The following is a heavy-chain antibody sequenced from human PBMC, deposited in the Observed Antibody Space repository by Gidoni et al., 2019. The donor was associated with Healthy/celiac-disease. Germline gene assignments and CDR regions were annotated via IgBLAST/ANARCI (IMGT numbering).Heavy chain of an antibody. D-gene: IGHD4-17*01. V-gene: IGHV4-31*02. Sequence: STYYNPSLKSRVTISVDTSKNQFSLKLSSVTAADTAVYYCARGPDYGDYALYYGMDVWGQGTTVTVSS. CDR3: ARGPDYGDYALYYGMDV. CDR2: ST. J-gene: IGHJ6*02.